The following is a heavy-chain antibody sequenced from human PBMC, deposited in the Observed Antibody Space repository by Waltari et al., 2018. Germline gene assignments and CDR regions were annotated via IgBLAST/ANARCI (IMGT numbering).Heavy chain of an antibody. J-gene: IGHJ5*02. CDR2: IYPGDSDT. CDR1: GYIFTNYW. V-gene: IGHV5-51*01. Sequence: EVQLVQSGAEVKKPGESLKISCKGSGYIFTNYWIGWVCQMPGKGLEWMGIIYPGDSDTRSSPSFQGQVTISADKSIGTAYLQWSSLKASDTAMYYCARRLSSQDMGWFDPWGQGTLVTVSS. D-gene: IGHD6-13*01. CDR3: ARRLSSQDMGWFDP.